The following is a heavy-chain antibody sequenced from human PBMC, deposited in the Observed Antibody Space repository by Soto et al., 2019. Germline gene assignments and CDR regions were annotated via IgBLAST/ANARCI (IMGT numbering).Heavy chain of an antibody. Sequence: QVHLVQSGAEVKKPGASVKVSCKGSGYAFTTYGVTWVRLAPGQGLEWMGWISAHTGNTSYAQKLQGRVTVTRDTATSTAYMELRSLRSDYTAVYYCARGRDGDYWGQGALVTVSS. V-gene: IGHV1-18*01. CDR1: GYAFTTYG. CDR3: ARGRDGDY. J-gene: IGHJ4*02. D-gene: IGHD6-6*01. CDR2: ISAHTGNT.